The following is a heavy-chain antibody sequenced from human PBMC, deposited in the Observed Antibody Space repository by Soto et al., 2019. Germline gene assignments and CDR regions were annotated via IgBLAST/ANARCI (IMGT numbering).Heavy chain of an antibody. J-gene: IGHJ4*02. D-gene: IGHD3-9*01. Sequence: GGSLRLSCAASGFTFSSYEMNWVRQAPGKGLEWVSYISSSGSTIYYADSVKGRFTISRDNAKNSLYLQMNSLRAEDTAVYYCAREGTIGWYYDILTGEMGFDYWGQGTLVTVSS. V-gene: IGHV3-48*03. CDR1: GFTFSSYE. CDR2: ISSSGSTI. CDR3: AREGTIGWYYDILTGEMGFDY.